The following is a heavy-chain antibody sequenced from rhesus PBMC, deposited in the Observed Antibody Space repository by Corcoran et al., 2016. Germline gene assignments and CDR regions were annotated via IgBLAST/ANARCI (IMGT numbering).Heavy chain of an antibody. D-gene: IGHD3-28*01. CDR1: GVSISSTNW. V-gene: IGHV4-65*01. CDR2: IRGSRGNT. J-gene: IGHJ3*01. CDR3: SRKAYDSGYYGTFDF. Sequence: QVQLQESGPGLVKPSETLSLTCAVSGVSISSTNWWTWIRQSPGKGLEWIGYIRGSRGNTFYHPPIRSGGTISTDTSKNEDSRQLHSGTAADATLYFCSRKAYDSGYYGTFDFWGQGLTVTVSS.